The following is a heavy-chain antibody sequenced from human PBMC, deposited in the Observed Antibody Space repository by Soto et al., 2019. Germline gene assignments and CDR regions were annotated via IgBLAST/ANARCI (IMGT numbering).Heavy chain of an antibody. CDR1: VFTFSRDS. Sequence: PGGALRLSCAASVFTFSRDSMNWFRQAPGKGLEWVSSISSTTNYIYYADSMKGRFTVSRDNAKNSVYLEMNSLSAEDTAVYYCARESEDLTSNFDYWGQGTLVTVFS. V-gene: IGHV3-21*01. CDR3: ARESEDLTSNFDY. J-gene: IGHJ4*02. CDR2: ISSTTNYI.